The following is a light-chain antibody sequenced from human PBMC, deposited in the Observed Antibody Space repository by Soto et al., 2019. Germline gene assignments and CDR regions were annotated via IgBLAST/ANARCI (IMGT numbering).Light chain of an antibody. Sequence: EIGITQSPATLSVSPGERATLSCKASQSVSSNLAWYQQKPGQAPRLLIYDASTRATGIPARFSGSGSWTEFTLTIGSLQSEDFAVYYCQQYNTWPRTFGPGTKV. V-gene: IGKV3-15*01. CDR1: QSVSSN. J-gene: IGKJ1*01. CDR3: QQYNTWPRT. CDR2: DAS.